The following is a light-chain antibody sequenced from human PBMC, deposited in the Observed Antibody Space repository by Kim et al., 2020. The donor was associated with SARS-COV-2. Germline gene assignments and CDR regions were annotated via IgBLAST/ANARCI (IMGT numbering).Light chain of an antibody. CDR2: EVS. Sequence: GQSVTLSCTGTSGGVGSYTRVSWYQQPPGTAPKLSIYEVSNRPTGVPDRFFGSKSGNTASLTISGLQAEDEADYYCSSYANSDTFVFGSGTKVTVL. CDR1: SGGVGSYTR. CDR3: SSYANSDTFV. J-gene: IGLJ1*01. V-gene: IGLV2-18*02.